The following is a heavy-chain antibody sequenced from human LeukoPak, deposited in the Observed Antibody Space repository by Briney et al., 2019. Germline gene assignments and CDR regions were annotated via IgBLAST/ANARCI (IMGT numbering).Heavy chain of an antibody. CDR2: INHSGST. CDR1: GGSFSGYY. D-gene: IGHD6-13*01. CDR3: ARDRTRNYSRSWRYYFDY. Sequence: PSETLSLTCAVYGGSFSGYYWSWVRQPPGKGLEWIGEINHSGSTNYNPSLMSRGTISVDTSKNQFSQKLSSVTAADTAVYYWARDRTRNYSRSWRYYFDYWGQGTLVTVSS. V-gene: IGHV4-34*01. J-gene: IGHJ4*02.